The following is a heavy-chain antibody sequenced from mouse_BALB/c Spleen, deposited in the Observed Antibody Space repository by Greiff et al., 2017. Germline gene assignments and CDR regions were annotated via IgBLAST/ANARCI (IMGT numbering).Heavy chain of an antibody. Sequence: EVQLQQSGPSLVKPSQTLSLTCSVTGYSFTSCYWNWIRKFPGNKLEYMGYISYSGSTYYNPSLKSRISITRDTSKNQYYLQLNSVTTEDTATYYCARWRSTVVAPYAMDYWGQGTTVTVSS. CDR2: ISYSGST. CDR1: GYSFTSCY. CDR3: ARWRSTVVAPYAMDY. D-gene: IGHD1-1*01. V-gene: IGHV3-8*02. J-gene: IGHJ4*01.